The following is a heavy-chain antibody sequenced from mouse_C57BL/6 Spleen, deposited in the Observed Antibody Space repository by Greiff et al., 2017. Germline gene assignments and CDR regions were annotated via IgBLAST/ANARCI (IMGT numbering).Heavy chain of an antibody. CDR3: ARGGPAYYGSSYLDY. D-gene: IGHD1-1*01. CDR1: GFTFSSYA. Sequence: EVKLVESGGGLVKPGGSLKLSCAASGFTFSSYAMSWVRQTPEKRLEWVATISDGGSYTYYPDNVKGRITISIDNAKNNLYLQMSHLKSEDTAMYYCARGGPAYYGSSYLDYWGQGTTLTVSS. CDR2: ISDGGSYT. J-gene: IGHJ2*01. V-gene: IGHV5-4*03.